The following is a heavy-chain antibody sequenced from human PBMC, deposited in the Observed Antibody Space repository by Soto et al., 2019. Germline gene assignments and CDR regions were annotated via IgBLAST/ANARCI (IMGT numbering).Heavy chain of an antibody. CDR3: AREALAEWERHFEY. V-gene: IGHV4-59*01. J-gene: IGHJ4*02. D-gene: IGHD1-26*01. CDR1: GGSINSYY. Sequence: QVQLQESGPGLVKPSETLSLTCTVSGGSINSYYWSWVRQPPGKGLEWIGYISYSGHTNYNPSIQNRVTMSVDTSKNQFSLKLRFVTAADTDVYYCAREALAEWERHFEYWGQGTLVTVSS. CDR2: ISYSGHT.